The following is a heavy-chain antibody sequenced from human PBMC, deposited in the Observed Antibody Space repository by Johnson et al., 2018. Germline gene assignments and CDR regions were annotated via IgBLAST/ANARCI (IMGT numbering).Heavy chain of an antibody. Sequence: QVQLVESGPGLVKASETLSLTCIVSGGSISRYYWSWIRQPPGKGLEWIGNIYDNGNTNYNPSLKSQVTISVDTSKNQLYLKLNSVTAADTAVYSCAGDGLYYFHYGGHVTLVTVSS. CDR2: IYDNGNT. CDR1: GGSISRYY. J-gene: IGHJ4*01. CDR3: AGDGLYYFHY. V-gene: IGHV4-59*01.